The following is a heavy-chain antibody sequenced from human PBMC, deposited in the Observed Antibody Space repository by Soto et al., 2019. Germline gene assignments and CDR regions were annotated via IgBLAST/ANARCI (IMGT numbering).Heavy chain of an antibody. CDR2: INPNSGGT. J-gene: IGHJ1*01. D-gene: IGHD4-17*01. Sequence: APVKVSCKAAGYAFTGHYMHWVRQAPGQGLEWMGWINPNSGGTNYAQKFQGWVTMTRDTSISPAYMEMSRLSSDDTAVYYCARAQYGDSTPDFQHWGQGTLVTVSS. V-gene: IGHV1-2*04. CDR3: ARAQYGDSTPDFQH. CDR1: GYAFTGHY.